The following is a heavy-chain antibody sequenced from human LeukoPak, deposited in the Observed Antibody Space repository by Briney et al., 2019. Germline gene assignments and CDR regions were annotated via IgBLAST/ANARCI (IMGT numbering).Heavy chain of an antibody. V-gene: IGHV4-30-4*01. J-gene: IGHJ4*02. CDR2: IYYSGST. Sequence: SETLSLTCTVSGGSISSGNYYWSWIRQPPGKDLEWIGYIYYSGSTNYNPSLKSRVTISVDTSKNQFSLKLSSVTAADTAVYYCARMGYDSSLRNWGQGTLVTVSS. CDR3: ARMGYDSSLRN. CDR1: GGSISSGNYY. D-gene: IGHD3-22*01.